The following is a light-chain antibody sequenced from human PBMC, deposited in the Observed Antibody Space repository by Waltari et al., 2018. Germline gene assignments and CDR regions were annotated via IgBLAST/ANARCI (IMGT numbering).Light chain of an antibody. CDR3: QHYVRLPAT. CDR2: GVS. J-gene: IGKJ1*01. Sequence: EIVLTQSPGTLSLSPGERATLSCRASQSVRGSLAWYQQKAGPAPRLLIYGVSSRATGSPERFSGSGSGTDFSLTISRLEPEDFAVYYCQHYVRLPATFGQGTKVEIK. CDR1: QSVRGS. V-gene: IGKV3-20*01.